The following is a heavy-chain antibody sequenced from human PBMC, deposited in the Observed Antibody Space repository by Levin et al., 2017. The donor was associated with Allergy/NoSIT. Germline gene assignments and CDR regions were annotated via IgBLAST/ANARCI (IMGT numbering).Heavy chain of an antibody. CDR2: INHSGST. J-gene: IGHJ4*02. V-gene: IGHV4-34*01. CDR3: ARGRTEYYYGSGSSLFDY. D-gene: IGHD3-10*01. CDR1: GGSFSGYY. Sequence: SQTLSLTCAVYGGSFSGYYWSWIRQPPGKGLEWIGEINHSGSTNYNPSLKSRVTISVDTSKNQFSLKLSSVTAADTAVYYCARGRTEYYYGSGSSLFDYWGQGTLVTVSS.